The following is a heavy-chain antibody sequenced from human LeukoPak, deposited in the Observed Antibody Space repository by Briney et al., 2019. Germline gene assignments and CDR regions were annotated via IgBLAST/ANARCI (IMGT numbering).Heavy chain of an antibody. CDR1: GFTFSDFG. J-gene: IGHJ4*02. CDR2: ISSSSLSI. V-gene: IGHV3-48*01. D-gene: IGHD5-18*01. Sequence: GGSLRLSCAASGFTFSDFGMTWVRQVPGKGLEWVSYISSSSLSIYYADSVKGRFTISRDNARNSLYLQMNSLRAEDTAMYYCARDATPAQLWFRGSFDYWGLGALVTVAS. CDR3: ARDATPAQLWFRGSFDY.